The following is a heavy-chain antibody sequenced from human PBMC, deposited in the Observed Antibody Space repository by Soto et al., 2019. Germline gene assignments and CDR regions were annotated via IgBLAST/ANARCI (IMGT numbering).Heavy chain of an antibody. V-gene: IGHV3-21*01. CDR1: GFTFSSYS. CDR3: ARDHGHIVVVPAAIKDYYYGMDV. J-gene: IGHJ6*02. D-gene: IGHD2-2*02. CDR2: ISSSSSYI. Sequence: SGGGLVKPGGSLRLSCAASGFTFSSYSMNWVRQAPGKGLEWVSSISSSSSYIYYADSVKGRFTISRDNAKNSLYLQMNSLRAEDTAVYYCARDHGHIVVVPAAIKDYYYGMDVWGQGTTVTVSS.